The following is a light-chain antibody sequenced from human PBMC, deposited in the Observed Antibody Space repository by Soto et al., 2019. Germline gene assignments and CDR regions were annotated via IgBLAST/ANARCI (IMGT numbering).Light chain of an antibody. CDR1: SSDVGAYNY. J-gene: IGLJ3*02. CDR2: DVS. V-gene: IGLV2-14*01. CDR3: SSYSSSGDHHMV. Sequence: QSALTQPASVSGSPGQSITISCTGTSSDVGAYNYVSWYQQYAGKAPKLLIYDVSNRSSGVSNRFSGSKAGNTASLTISGLQPADEADYHCSSYSSSGDHHMVFGGGTKLTVL.